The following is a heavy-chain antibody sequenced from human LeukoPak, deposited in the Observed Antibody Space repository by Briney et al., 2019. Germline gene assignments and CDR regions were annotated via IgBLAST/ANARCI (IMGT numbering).Heavy chain of an antibody. D-gene: IGHD4-17*01. V-gene: IGHV4-61*02. CDR1: GGSISSSSYY. CDR3: ARDLHGDYGDWFDP. Sequence: SETLSLTCTVSGGSISSSSYYWSWIRQPAGKGLEWIGRIYTSGSTYYNPSLKSRVTISVDTSKNRLSLKLSSVTAADTAVYYCARDLHGDYGDWFDPWGQGTLVTVSS. J-gene: IGHJ5*02. CDR2: IYTSGST.